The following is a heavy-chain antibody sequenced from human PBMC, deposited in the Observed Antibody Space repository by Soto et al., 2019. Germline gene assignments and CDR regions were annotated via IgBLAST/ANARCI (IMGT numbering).Heavy chain of an antibody. CDR3: ARGSYYYDSSGYYQY. Sequence: SETLSLTCTVSGGSISRGDYYWSWIRQPPGKGLEWIGYIYYSGSTYYNPSLKSRVTISVDTSKNQFSLKLSSVTAADTAVYYCARGSYYYDSSGYYQYWGQGTLVTVSS. CDR2: IYYSGST. V-gene: IGHV4-30-4*01. D-gene: IGHD3-22*01. CDR1: GGSISRGDYY. J-gene: IGHJ4*02.